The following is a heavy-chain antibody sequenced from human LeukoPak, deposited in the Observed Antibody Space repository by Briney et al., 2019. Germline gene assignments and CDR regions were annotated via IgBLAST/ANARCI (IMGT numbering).Heavy chain of an antibody. CDR1: GFSFNTYW. J-gene: IGHJ4*02. CDR2: IKQDGSEK. V-gene: IGHV3-7*04. CDR3: ARVRGDRDILTGYFKLYFDY. Sequence: GGSLRLSCAASGFSFNTYWMSWVRQAPGKGLEWVANIKQDGSEKDYVDSVKGRFTISRDNAKNSLYLQMNSLRGDDTAVYYCARVRGDRDILTGYFKLYFDYWGQGTLVTVSS. D-gene: IGHD3-9*01.